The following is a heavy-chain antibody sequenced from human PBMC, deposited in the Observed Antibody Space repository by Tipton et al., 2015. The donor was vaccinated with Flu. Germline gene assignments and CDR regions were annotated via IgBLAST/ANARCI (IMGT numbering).Heavy chain of an antibody. D-gene: IGHD4-11*01. CDR2: IFHSGNS. Sequence: LRLSCAVSGYSIRSSNYYWGWIRQPPGKGLEWIENIFHSGNSYHNPSLKSRVTMSVETSKNQFSLKLSSVTAADTAVYYCARRDYSNYVSEPKNWFDSWGQGALVIVSS. CDR1: GYSIRSSNYY. J-gene: IGHJ5*01. CDR3: ARRDYSNYVSEPKNWFDS. V-gene: IGHV4-38-2*01.